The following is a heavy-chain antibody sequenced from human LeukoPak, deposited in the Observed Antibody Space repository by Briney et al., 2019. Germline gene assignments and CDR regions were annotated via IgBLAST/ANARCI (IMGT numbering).Heavy chain of an antibody. J-gene: IGHJ4*02. V-gene: IGHV1-69*01. CDR2: IIPIFGTA. D-gene: IGHD6-6*01. CDR1: GGTFSSYA. Sequence: ASVKVSCKASGGTFSSYAISWVRQAPGQGLEWMGGIIPIFGTANYAQKFQGRVTITADESTSTAYMELSSRRSEDTAVYYCARNAGFASSSYYFDYWGQGTLVTVSS. CDR3: ARNAGFASSSYYFDY.